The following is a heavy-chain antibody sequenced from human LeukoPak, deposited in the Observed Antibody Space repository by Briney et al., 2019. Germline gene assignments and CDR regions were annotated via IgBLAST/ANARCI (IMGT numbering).Heavy chain of an antibody. CDR1: GFTFSSYW. D-gene: IGHD1-26*01. V-gene: IGHV3-74*01. CDR2: IKSDGSST. CDR3: AKGGSYPIDY. J-gene: IGHJ4*02. Sequence: GGSLRLSCAASGFTFSSYWMHWVRQAPGKGLVWVSRIKSDGSSTSYADSVEGRFTISRDNAKNTLYLQMNSLRAEDTAVYYCAKGGSYPIDYWGQGALVTVSS.